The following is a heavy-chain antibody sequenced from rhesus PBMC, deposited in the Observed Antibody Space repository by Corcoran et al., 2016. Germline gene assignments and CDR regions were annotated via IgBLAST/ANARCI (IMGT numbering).Heavy chain of an antibody. Sequence: QVQLQESGPGLVKPSETLSLTCAVSGYSISSGYYWSWIRQPPGKGLEWLGYITYSGSTSYNPSRKVRVTISRDTSKNQCSRKLSSVTAADTGVYYCARERGYCSGGVCYGGWYFDIWGPGTPITISS. CDR2: ITYSGST. CDR1: GYSISSGYY. J-gene: IGHJ2*01. V-gene: IGHV4-122*02. D-gene: IGHD2-8*01. CDR3: ARERGYCSGGVCYGGWYFDI.